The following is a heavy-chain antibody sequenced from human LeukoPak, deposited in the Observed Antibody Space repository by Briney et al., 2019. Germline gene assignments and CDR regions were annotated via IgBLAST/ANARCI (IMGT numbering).Heavy chain of an antibody. CDR3: ARVSGSIYY. Sequence: ASVKVSCKASGYTFTTYDINWVRQATGQGLEWMGWMNPNSGYTGYAQKFQGRVTITRDTSISTAYMELSSLRSEDTAVYYCARVSGSIYYSGQGTLVTVSS. CDR1: GYTFTTYD. CDR2: MNPNSGYT. V-gene: IGHV1-8*03. D-gene: IGHD1-26*01. J-gene: IGHJ4*02.